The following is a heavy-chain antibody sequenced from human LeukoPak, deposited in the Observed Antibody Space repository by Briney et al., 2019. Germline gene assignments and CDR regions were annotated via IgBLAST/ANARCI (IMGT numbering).Heavy chain of an antibody. CDR2: TNSDGTTT. Sequence: GGSLRLSCATSGFPFSDFSMTWVRQAPGKGLEWISTTNSDGTTTYYAESVKGRFTISRDNSKNALYLQMSSLRVEDTTIYYCAKQSYARSLGEGGPGALVTVSS. CDR3: AKQSYARSLGE. CDR1: GFPFSDFS. J-gene: IGHJ4*02. V-gene: IGHV3-23*01. D-gene: IGHD2-8*01.